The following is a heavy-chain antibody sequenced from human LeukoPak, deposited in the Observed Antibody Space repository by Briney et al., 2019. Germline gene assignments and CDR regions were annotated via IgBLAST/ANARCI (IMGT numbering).Heavy chain of an antibody. CDR2: IYYNGNT. V-gene: IGHV4-39*01. CDR3: VSYYSTSGSFYNGLDF. J-gene: IGHJ4*02. D-gene: IGHD3-10*01. CDR1: GYSISSSTYY. Sequence: SETLSLTCTVSGYSISSSTYYWGWIRQPPGKGLEWIGSIYYNGNTYYNPSLKSRVTISVDTSKNQFSLKLNSVTAADTAVYYCVSYYSTSGSFYNGLDFWGQGTLVTVSS.